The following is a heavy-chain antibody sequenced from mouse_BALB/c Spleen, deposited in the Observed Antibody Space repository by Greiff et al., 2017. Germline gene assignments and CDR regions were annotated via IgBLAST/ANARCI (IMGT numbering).Heavy chain of an antibody. CDR1: GYTFTSYW. Sequence: QVQLQQPGAELVKPGASVKMSCKASGYTFTSYWMHWVKQRPGQGLEWIGVIDPSDSYTSYNQKFKGKATLTVDTSSSTAYMQLSSLTSEDSAVYYCTISSVITTSGFAYWGQGTLVTVSA. J-gene: IGHJ3*01. CDR3: TISSVITTSGFAY. D-gene: IGHD2-4*01. V-gene: IGHV1S127*01. CDR2: IDPSDSYT.